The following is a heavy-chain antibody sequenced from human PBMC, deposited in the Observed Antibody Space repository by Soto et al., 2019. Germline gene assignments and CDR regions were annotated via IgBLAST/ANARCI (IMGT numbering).Heavy chain of an antibody. Sequence: ASVKVSCNASGYTFTSYDINWVRQATGQGLEWMGWMNPNSGSTSYAQKFQGRVTMTRDTSISTAYMELSRLRSDDTDVYYCASAGSSRRSAFDIWGQGTMFTVSS. CDR3: ASAGSSRRSAFDI. CDR1: GYTFTSYD. CDR2: MNPNSGST. D-gene: IGHD1-26*01. V-gene: IGHV1-8*01. J-gene: IGHJ3*02.